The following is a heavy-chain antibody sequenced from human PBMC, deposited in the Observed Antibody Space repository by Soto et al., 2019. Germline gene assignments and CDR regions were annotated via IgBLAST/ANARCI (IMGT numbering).Heavy chain of an antibody. J-gene: IGHJ3*02. CDR2: IYYSGST. CDR3: ARGKRFDYDFWSGYGAFDI. D-gene: IGHD3-3*01. CDR1: GGSISSGGYY. V-gene: IGHV4-31*03. Sequence: QVQLQESGPGLVKPSQTLSLTCTVSGGSISSGGYYWSWIRQHPGKGLEWIGYIYYSGSTYYNPSLKSRVTISVDTSKNQFSLKLSSVTAADTAVYYCARGKRFDYDFWSGYGAFDIWGQGTMVTVSS.